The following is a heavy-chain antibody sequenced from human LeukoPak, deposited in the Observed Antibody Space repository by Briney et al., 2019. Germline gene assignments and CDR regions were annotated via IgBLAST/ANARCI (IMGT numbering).Heavy chain of an antibody. CDR2: INPSGSSA. V-gene: IGHV1-46*01. J-gene: IGHJ4*02. Sequence: ASVKVSCKASGYSFTSYYMHWVRQAPGQGLEWMGFINPSGSSAAYAQKFQGRLTMTRDMFTSTDYMELTSLTSDDTAVYYCARDRWELSLFDYWGQGTLVTVSS. CDR1: GYSFTSYY. CDR3: ARDRWELSLFDY. D-gene: IGHD1-26*01.